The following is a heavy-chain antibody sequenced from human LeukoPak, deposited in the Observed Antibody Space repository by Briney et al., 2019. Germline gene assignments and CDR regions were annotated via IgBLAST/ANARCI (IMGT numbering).Heavy chain of an antibody. CDR3: ASVRRGFGESSKYYAYYYMGV. CDR1: GGSIRSNSYY. CDR2: IYYSGST. V-gene: IGHV4-39*01. J-gene: IGHJ6*03. D-gene: IGHD3-10*01. Sequence: SETLSLTCTVSGGSIRSNSYYWGWIRQPPGKGLEWIGNIYYSGSTYYNPSLKSRVTISLDTSKNQFSLKLSSVTAADTAVYYCASVRRGFGESSKYYAYYYMGVWGKGTTVTISS.